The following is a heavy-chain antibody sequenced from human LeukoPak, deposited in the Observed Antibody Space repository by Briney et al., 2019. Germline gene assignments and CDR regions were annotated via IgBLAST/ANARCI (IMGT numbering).Heavy chain of an antibody. D-gene: IGHD6-19*01. V-gene: IGHV1-2*02. Sequence: GASVKVSCKASGYTFTGYYMHWVRQAPGQGLEWMGWINPNSGGTNYAQKFQGRVTMTRDTSISTAYMELSRLRSDDTAVYYCARGESIAVAGTLEDYWGQGTLVTVSS. CDR2: INPNSGGT. CDR1: GYTFTGYY. J-gene: IGHJ4*02. CDR3: ARGESIAVAGTLEDY.